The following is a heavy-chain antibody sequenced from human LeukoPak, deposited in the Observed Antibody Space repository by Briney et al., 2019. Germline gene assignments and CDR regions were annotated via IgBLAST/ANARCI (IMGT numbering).Heavy chain of an antibody. V-gene: IGHV3-30*02. CDR1: GFTFSSYG. J-gene: IGHJ5*02. CDR2: IRYDGSNK. CDR3: AKDFLGHLLWGNWFDP. Sequence: QSGGSLRLSCAASGFTFSSYGMHWVRQAPGKGLEWVAFIRYDGSNKYYADSVKGRFTISRDNSKNTLYLQMNSLRAEDTAVYYCAKDFLGHLLWGNWFDPWGQGTVVTVSS. D-gene: IGHD2-2*01.